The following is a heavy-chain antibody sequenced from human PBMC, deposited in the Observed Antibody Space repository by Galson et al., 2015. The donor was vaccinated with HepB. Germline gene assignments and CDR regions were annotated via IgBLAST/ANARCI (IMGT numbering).Heavy chain of an antibody. J-gene: IGHJ4*02. CDR1: GFTFSSYG. Sequence: SLRLSCAASGFTFSSYGMHWVRQAPGKGLEWVALIWYDRINKYYADSVKGRFTISRDNSKNTLYLQINSLRAEDTAVYYCAGEKGIASAGSLDFWGQGTLVTVSS. V-gene: IGHV3-33*01. D-gene: IGHD6-13*01. CDR2: IWYDRINK. CDR3: AGEKGIASAGSLDF.